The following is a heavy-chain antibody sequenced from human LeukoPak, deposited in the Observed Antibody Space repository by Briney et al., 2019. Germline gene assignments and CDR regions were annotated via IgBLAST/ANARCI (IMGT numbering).Heavy chain of an antibody. D-gene: IGHD3/OR15-3a*01. V-gene: IGHV3-23*01. CDR3: ASRRAGLGSYYYYYGMDV. CDR1: GFTFNSYA. Sequence: GGSLRLSCVASGFTFNSYAMSWVRQAPGKRLEWVSTMSGSSAGGTTHYADSVKGRFTISRDNFKNTLYLQMNSLRAEDTAVYYCASRRAGLGSYYYYYGMDVWGQGTTVTVSS. J-gene: IGHJ6*02. CDR2: MSGSSAGGTT.